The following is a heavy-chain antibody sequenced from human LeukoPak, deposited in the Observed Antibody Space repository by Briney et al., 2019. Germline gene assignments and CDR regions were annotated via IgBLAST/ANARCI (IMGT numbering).Heavy chain of an antibody. Sequence: ASVKVSCKASGYTFTSYYMHWVRQAPGQGLEWMGIINPIGDGTRYAQKFQGRVTMTRDTSTSTDYMELSSLRSEDTAVYYCARAMIVGDDAFDIWGQGTMVTVSS. CDR1: GYTFTSYY. V-gene: IGHV1-46*01. J-gene: IGHJ3*02. CDR2: INPIGDGT. CDR3: ARAMIVGDDAFDI. D-gene: IGHD3-22*01.